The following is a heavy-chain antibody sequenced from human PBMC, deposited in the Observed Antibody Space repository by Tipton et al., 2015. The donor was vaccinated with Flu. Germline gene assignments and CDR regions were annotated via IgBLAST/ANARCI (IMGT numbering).Heavy chain of an antibody. D-gene: IGHD3-10*02. V-gene: IGHV4-59*08. CDR3: ARLSYYDVDLKNFYFDH. J-gene: IGHJ4*02. CDR2: IYYSGST. Sequence: TLSLTCTVSDGSISSYYWSWIRQPPGKGLEWIGSIYYSGSTNYNPSLKSRVTISVDTSKNQFSLKLSSVTAADTAVYYCARLSYYDVDLKNFYFDHWGQGALVTVSS. CDR1: DGSISSYY.